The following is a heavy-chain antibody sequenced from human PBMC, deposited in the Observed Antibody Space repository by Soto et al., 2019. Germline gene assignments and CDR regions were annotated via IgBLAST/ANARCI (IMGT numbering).Heavy chain of an antibody. CDR2: IYWNDDK. J-gene: IGHJ4*02. CDR3: AHSPWGAAPDY. CDR1: GFSVSARGVG. V-gene: IGHV2-5*01. Sequence: SGPTLVNPTQTLTLTCALSGFSVSARGVGVGWIRQPPGKALEWLAIIYWNDDKLYRPSLQSRLTITKDTSKNQVVLTMTNMDHVDTATYYCAHSPWGAAPDYWGQGTPVTVSS. D-gene: IGHD3-16*01.